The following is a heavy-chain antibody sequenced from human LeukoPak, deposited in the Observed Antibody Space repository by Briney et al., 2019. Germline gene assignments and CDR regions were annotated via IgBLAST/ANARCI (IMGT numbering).Heavy chain of an antibody. CDR2: ISGSGGTT. J-gene: IGHJ4*02. Sequence: PGGSLRLSCAASGFTFSSHAMSWVRQAPGKGLEWVSAISGSGGTTYYADSVKGRFTISRDNSKNTLYVQMNSLRAEDTAVYYCAKDRDWNYWTDYWGQGTLVTVSS. V-gene: IGHV3-23*01. CDR1: GFTFSSHA. CDR3: AKDRDWNYWTDY. D-gene: IGHD1-7*01.